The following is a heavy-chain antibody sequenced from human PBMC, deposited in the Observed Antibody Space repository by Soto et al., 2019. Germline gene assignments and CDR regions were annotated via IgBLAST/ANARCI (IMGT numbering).Heavy chain of an antibody. V-gene: IGHV5-10-1*01. Sequence: GESLKISCKGSGYSFTNYWISWVRQMPGKGLEWMGRIDPSDSYTKHSPSFQGHVTISADKSISTAYLQWSSLKASDTAMYYCARQYCRSTSCYIGWFDPRGQGTLVTVSS. D-gene: IGHD2-2*02. CDR3: ARQYCRSTSCYIGWFDP. J-gene: IGHJ5*02. CDR1: GYSFTNYW. CDR2: IDPSDSYT.